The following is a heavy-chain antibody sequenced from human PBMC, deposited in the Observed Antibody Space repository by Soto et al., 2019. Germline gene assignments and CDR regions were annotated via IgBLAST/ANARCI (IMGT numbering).Heavy chain of an antibody. J-gene: IGHJ1*01. CDR1: GGTFSSYS. D-gene: IGHD6-19*01. Sequence: SVIVSFKAAGGTFSSYSSSWVRQAPGQWLELMGGIIPIFGTANYAHKFQGRVTITADESTSKAYMELSSLRSEDTAVYYCARDSRYSSGWYFGGVEYFQQWGQGNLVTVSS. V-gene: IGHV1-69*13. CDR2: IIPIFGTA. CDR3: ARDSRYSSGWYFGGVEYFQQ.